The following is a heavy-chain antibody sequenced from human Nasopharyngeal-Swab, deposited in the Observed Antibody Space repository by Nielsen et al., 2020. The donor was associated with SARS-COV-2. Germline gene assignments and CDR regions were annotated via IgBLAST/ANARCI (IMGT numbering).Heavy chain of an antibody. J-gene: IGHJ4*02. D-gene: IGHD5-24*01. CDR2: ISYDGSNE. CDR3: AKDLAGDGYNWGYFDY. V-gene: IGHV3-30*18. CDR1: GFTFSSYG. Sequence: GESLKISCAASGFTFSSYGMHWVRQAPGKGLEWVAVISYDGSNEYYADSVKGRFTISRDNSKNTLYLQMNSLRAEDTAVYYCAKDLAGDGYNWGYFDYWGQGTLVTVSS.